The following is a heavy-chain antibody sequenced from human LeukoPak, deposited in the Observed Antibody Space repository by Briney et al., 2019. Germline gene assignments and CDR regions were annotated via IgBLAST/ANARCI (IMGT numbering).Heavy chain of an antibody. D-gene: IGHD4-17*01. Sequence: SGPTLVNPTQTLTLTCTFSGFSLNTSGVGVGWIRQPPGKALEWLVLIYWDDDKYYSPSLKSRLTITKDTSKNQVVLIMTNMDPVDTATYYCAHRFVHGDYDYWGQGTLVTVSS. CDR3: AHRFVHGDYDY. J-gene: IGHJ4*02. CDR1: GFSLNTSGVG. CDR2: IYWDDDK. V-gene: IGHV2-5*02.